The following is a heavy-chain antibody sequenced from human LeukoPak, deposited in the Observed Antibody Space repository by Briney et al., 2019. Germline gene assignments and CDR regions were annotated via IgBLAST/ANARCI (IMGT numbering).Heavy chain of an antibody. V-gene: IGHV1-2*02. CDR2: INPNSGGT. CDR3: ARNIAAAGQDWFDP. D-gene: IGHD6-13*01. Sequence: ASVKVSRKASGYTFTGYYMHWVRQAPGQGLEWMGWINPNSGGTNYAQKLQGRVTMTRDTSISTAYMELSRLRSDDTAVYYCARNIAAAGQDWFDPWGQGTLVTVSS. CDR1: GYTFTGYY. J-gene: IGHJ5*02.